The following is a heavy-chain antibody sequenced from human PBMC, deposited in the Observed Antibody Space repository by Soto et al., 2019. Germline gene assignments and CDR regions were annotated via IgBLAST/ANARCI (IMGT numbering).Heavy chain of an antibody. CDR3: ARGRRYSSSWYFDY. J-gene: IGHJ4*02. CDR1: GFTVSSNY. CDR2: IYSGGST. Sequence: GGSLRLSCAASGFTVSSNYMSWVRQAPGKGLEWVSVIYSGGSTYYADSVKGRFTISRDNSKNTLYLQMNSLRAEDTAMYYCARGRRYSSSWYFDYWGQGTLVTVSS. V-gene: IGHV3-53*01. D-gene: IGHD6-13*01.